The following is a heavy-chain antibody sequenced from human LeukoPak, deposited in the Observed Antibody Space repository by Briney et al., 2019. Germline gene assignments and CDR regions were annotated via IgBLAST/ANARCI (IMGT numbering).Heavy chain of an antibody. CDR2: ISGSGGST. Sequence: GGPLRLSCAASGLTFSSYAMSWVRQAPGKGLEWVSAISGSGGSTYYADSVKGRFTISRDNSKNTLYLQMNSLRAEDTAVYYCAKELAAMVTGIFDYWGQGTLVTVSS. J-gene: IGHJ4*02. V-gene: IGHV3-23*01. CDR1: GLTFSSYA. D-gene: IGHD5-18*01. CDR3: AKELAAMVTGIFDY.